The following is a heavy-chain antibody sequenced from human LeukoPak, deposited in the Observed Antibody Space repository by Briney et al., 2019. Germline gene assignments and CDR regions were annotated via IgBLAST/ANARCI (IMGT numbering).Heavy chain of an antibody. J-gene: IGHJ4*02. V-gene: IGHV3-74*01. CDR3: TRGGSGTYGEFDY. CDR1: GFSFGSYW. Sequence: GGSLRLSCAGSGFSFGSYWMHWVRQAPGKGLVRVSRINGYGSDTSYADFVKGRFTISRDNAKNTVYLQVNSLRAEDTAVFYCTRGGSGTYGEFDYWGQGTLVTVSS. D-gene: IGHD1-26*01. CDR2: INGYGSDT.